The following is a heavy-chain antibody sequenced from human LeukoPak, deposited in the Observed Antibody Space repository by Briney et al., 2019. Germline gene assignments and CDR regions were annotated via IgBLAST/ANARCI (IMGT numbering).Heavy chain of an antibody. Sequence: ASVKVSCKASGYTFTGYYMHWVRQAPGQGLEWMGWINPNSGGTNYAQKFQGRVTMTRDTSISTAYMELSRLRSDNTAVYYCARDHVLRYFDWLLGPNYYYYYMDVWGKGTTVTVSS. CDR1: GYTFTGYY. D-gene: IGHD3-9*01. CDR2: INPNSGGT. CDR3: ARDHVLRYFDWLLGPNYYYYYMDV. J-gene: IGHJ6*03. V-gene: IGHV1-2*02.